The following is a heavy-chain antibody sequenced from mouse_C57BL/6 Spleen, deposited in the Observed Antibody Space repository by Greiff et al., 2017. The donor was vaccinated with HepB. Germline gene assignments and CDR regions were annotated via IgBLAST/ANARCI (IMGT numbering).Heavy chain of an antibody. CDR1: GYTFTSYW. CDR3: ARGGTTRYFDV. D-gene: IGHD1-1*01. J-gene: IGHJ1*03. V-gene: IGHV1-50*01. CDR2: IDPSDSYT. Sequence: QVQLQHPGAELVKPGASVKLSCKASGYTFTSYWMQWVKQRPGQGLEWIGEIDPSDSYTNYNQKFKGKATLTVDTSSSTAYMQLSSLTSEDSAVYYCARGGTTRYFDVWGTGTTVTVSS.